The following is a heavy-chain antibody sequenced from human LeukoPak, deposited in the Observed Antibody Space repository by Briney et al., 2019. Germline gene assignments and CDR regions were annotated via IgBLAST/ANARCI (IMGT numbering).Heavy chain of an antibody. CDR3: AKDDHGGSGWRDYFDY. CDR1: GFTFSSYA. CDR2: ISGSGGST. V-gene: IGHV3-23*01. Sequence: GGSLRLSCAASGFTFSSYAMSWVRQAPGKGLEWISVISGSGGSTYYADSVKGHFTISRDNSKNTLYLQMNSLRAEDTAVYYCAKDDHGGSGWRDYFDYWGQGTLVTVSS. J-gene: IGHJ4*02. D-gene: IGHD6-19*01.